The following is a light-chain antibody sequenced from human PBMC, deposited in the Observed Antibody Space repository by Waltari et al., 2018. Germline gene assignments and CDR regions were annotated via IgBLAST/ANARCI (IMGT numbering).Light chain of an antibody. V-gene: IGKV1-5*03. Sequence: DIQMTQSPSTLSASVGDRVTITCRARQSISRWLAWYQQKPGKAPKLLIYKASSLESGVPSGFSGSGSGTEFTLTISSLRPDDFATYYCQQYNSFPYTFGQGTKLEIK. CDR3: QQYNSFPYT. J-gene: IGKJ2*01. CDR2: KAS. CDR1: QSISRW.